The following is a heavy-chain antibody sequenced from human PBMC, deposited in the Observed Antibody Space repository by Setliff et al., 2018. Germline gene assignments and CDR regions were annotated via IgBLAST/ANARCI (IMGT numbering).Heavy chain of an antibody. CDR2: VFHTGST. J-gene: IGHJ2*01. Sequence: PSETLSLTCSVSSGSIGSHYWNWMRQPPGKGLEWIGHVFHTGSTKYNPSLRSRVTISVDTSENYFSLRLTSVTAADTAVYYCARAPPSVPYGDYGPRQYFDLWCRGSLVTVSS. CDR1: SGSIGSHY. V-gene: IGHV4-59*11. CDR3: ARAPPSVPYGDYGPRQYFDL. D-gene: IGHD4-17*01.